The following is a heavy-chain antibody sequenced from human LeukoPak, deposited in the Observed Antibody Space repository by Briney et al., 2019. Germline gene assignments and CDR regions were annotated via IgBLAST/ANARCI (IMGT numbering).Heavy chain of an antibody. CDR2: IYTGGST. J-gene: IGHJ4*02. CDR3: ARGLRTKYYFDY. Sequence: GGSLRLSCVASGFTVSYNYVNWVRQAPGKGLEWVSVIYTGGSTYYADSVKGRFTISRDNSKNTVYLQIDSLRAEDTAVYYSARGLRTKYYFDYWGQGTLVTVSS. V-gene: IGHV3-66*01. CDR1: GFTVSYNY.